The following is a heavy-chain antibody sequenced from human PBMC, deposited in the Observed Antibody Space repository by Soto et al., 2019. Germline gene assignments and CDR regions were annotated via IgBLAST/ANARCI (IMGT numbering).Heavy chain of an antibody. V-gene: IGHV2-5*02. D-gene: IGHD2-15*01. Sequence: QITLKESGPTLVKPTQTLTLTCTFSGFSLSTSGVGVGWIRQPPGKALECLALIYWDDDNRYTPSLKSRLTTTTDTSKSQVVLTMTNMDPVDTATYYCAHRLCDTSCYWDVGYSDPWGQGTLVTVSS. CDR1: GFSLSTSGVG. CDR3: AHRLCDTSCYWDVGYSDP. CDR2: IYWDDDN. J-gene: IGHJ5*02.